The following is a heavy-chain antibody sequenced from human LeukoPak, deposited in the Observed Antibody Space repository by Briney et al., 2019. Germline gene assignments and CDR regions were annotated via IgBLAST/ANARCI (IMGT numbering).Heavy chain of an antibody. Sequence: PGGSLRLSCAASGFTFSTHWMHWVRQAPGTGLVWVARIKGDGSSTIYADSVKGRFTISRDNSKNTLYQQTGSLRAEDTAVYYCARASTTVPNLLDHWGRGTLVTVSS. D-gene: IGHD4-17*01. CDR2: IKGDGSST. V-gene: IGHV3-74*01. CDR3: ARASTTVPNLLDH. CDR1: GFTFSTHW. J-gene: IGHJ4*02.